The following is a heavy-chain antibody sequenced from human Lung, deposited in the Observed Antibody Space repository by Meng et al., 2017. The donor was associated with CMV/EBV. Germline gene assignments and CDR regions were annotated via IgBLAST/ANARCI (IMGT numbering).Heavy chain of an antibody. CDR3: ARSMLEVNRYYYGMDV. D-gene: IGHD1-1*01. CDR1: GFTFSSFW. Sequence: GGSXRLXCAASGFTFSSFWMAWVRQAPGKGLEWVGNIKQDESEIQYVGSVKGRFTITRDNAKNSLFLQMNSLRAEDTAVYYCARSMLEVNRYYYGMDVWGEGNXVTVSS. CDR2: IKQDESEI. V-gene: IGHV3-7*01. J-gene: IGHJ6*04.